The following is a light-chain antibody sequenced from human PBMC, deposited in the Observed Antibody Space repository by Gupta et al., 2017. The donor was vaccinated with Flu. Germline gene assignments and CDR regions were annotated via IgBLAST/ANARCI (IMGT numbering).Light chain of an antibody. Sequence: QPALTQSPSASASLGPSVKLTCTLSSGHSTYAIAWHQQQPGKGPRFLMRVNSDGSHNKGDGIPDRFAGSSSGTGRYLTIPSLQSEDEADYYCQTWGTGSVVFGGGTKLTVL. CDR2: VNSDGSH. CDR3: QTWGTGSVV. CDR1: SGHSTYA. J-gene: IGLJ2*01. V-gene: IGLV4-69*02.